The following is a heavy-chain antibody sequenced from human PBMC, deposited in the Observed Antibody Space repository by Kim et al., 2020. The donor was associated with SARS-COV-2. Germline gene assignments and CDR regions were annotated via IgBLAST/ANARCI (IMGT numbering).Heavy chain of an antibody. Sequence: GGSLRLSCAASGFTFDDYGMSWVRQAPGKGLEWVSAINWNDGSTGYADSVKGRFTISRDNAKNSLYLQMNSLRAEDTALYHCARDRDYGDYSDYWGQGTLVTVSS. CDR2: INWNDGST. J-gene: IGHJ4*02. CDR3: ARDRDYGDYSDY. V-gene: IGHV3-20*01. D-gene: IGHD4-17*01. CDR1: GFTFDDYG.